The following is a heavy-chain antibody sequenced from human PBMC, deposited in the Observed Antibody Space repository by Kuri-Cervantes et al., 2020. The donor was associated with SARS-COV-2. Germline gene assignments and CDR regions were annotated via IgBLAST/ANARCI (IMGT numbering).Heavy chain of an antibody. CDR2: IYYSGST. CDR1: GYSISCGYY. CDR3: ARRWFDFWSGYYIFDY. D-gene: IGHD3-3*01. J-gene: IGHJ4*02. Sequence: ESLKISWAVSGYSISCGYYWGWIRQPPGKGLEWIGSIYYSGSTYYNPSLKSRVTISVDTSKNQFSLKLSSVTAADTAVYYCARRWFDFWSGYYIFDYWGQGTLVTVSS. V-gene: IGHV4-38-2*01.